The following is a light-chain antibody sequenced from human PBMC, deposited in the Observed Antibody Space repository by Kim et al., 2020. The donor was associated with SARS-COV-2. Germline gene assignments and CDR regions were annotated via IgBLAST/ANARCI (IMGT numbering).Light chain of an antibody. J-gene: IGLJ3*02. Sequence: QSVLTQPPSASGSPGQSVVISCTGTSSDVGSCDYVSWYQQHPGKAPKLVIYEVTKRPSGVPDRFSGSKSGNTASLTVSGLQGEDEADYYCSSCEDTNTFRVFGGGTQLTVL. CDR3: SSCEDTNTFRV. CDR2: EVT. CDR1: SSDVGSCDY. V-gene: IGLV2-8*01.